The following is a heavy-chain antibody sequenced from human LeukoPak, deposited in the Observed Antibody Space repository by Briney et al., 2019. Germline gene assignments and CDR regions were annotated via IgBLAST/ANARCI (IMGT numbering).Heavy chain of an antibody. V-gene: IGHV1-2*02. Sequence: ASVTVSCKASGYTFTGYYMHWVRQAPGQGLEWMGWINPNSGGTNYAQKFQGRVTMTRDTSISTAYMELSRLRSDDTAVYYCARALLWFGEIFHYMDVWGRGTTVTVSS. D-gene: IGHD3-10*01. CDR1: GYTFTGYY. CDR3: ARALLWFGEIFHYMDV. J-gene: IGHJ6*03. CDR2: INPNSGGT.